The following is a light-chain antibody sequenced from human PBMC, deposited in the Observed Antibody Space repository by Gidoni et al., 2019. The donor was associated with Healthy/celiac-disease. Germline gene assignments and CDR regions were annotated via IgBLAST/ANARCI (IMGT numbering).Light chain of an antibody. J-gene: IGKJ1*01. CDR3: QQRSNWPMT. CDR1: QSVSSY. Sequence: EIVLTQSPATLSLSPGERATLSCRASQSVSSYLAWYQQKPGQAPRLLIYDASNRATCIPARFSGSGSGTDFTLTISSLEPEDFSVYYCQQRSNWPMTCGQXTKVEIK. V-gene: IGKV3-11*01. CDR2: DAS.